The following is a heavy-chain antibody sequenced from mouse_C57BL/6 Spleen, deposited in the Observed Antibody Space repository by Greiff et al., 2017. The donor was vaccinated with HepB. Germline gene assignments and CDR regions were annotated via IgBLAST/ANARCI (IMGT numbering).Heavy chain of an antibody. CDR2: ILPGSGST. V-gene: IGHV1-9*01. CDR1: GYTFTGYW. D-gene: IGHD1-1*01. Sequence: QVQLKESGAELMKPGASVKLSCKATGYTFTGYWIEWVKQRPGHGLEWIGEILPGSGSTNYNEKFKGKATFTADTSSNTAYMQLSSLTTEDSAIYYCASRDYYGSSYDYAMDYWGQGTSVTVSS. CDR3: ASRDYYGSSYDYAMDY. J-gene: IGHJ4*01.